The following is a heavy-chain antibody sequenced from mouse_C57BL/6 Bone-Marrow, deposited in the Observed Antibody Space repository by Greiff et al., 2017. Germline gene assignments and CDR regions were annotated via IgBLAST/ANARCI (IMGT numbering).Heavy chain of an antibody. CDR1: GYAFSSSW. CDR3: AREQLRLQLDY. D-gene: IGHD3-2*02. CDR2: IYPGDGDT. J-gene: IGHJ4*01. Sequence: VQLQQSGPELVKPGASVKISCKASGYAFSSSWMNWVKQRPGKGLEWIVRIYPGDGDTNYNGKFKGKATLTADKSSSTAYMQLSSLTSEDSAVYFCAREQLRLQLDYWGQGTSVTVSS. V-gene: IGHV1-82*01.